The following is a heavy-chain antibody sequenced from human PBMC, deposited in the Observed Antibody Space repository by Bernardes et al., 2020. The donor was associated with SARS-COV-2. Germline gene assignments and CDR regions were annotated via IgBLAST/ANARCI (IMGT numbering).Heavy chain of an antibody. CDR2: ISDTGST. CDR1: GGSISRYY. J-gene: IGHJ4*02. CDR3: TRNFDY. V-gene: IGHV4-59*01. Sequence: SETLSLTCTVSGGSISRYYWSWIRQPPGKGLEWLGYISDTGSTNYNPSLRSRVSISVDTSRNEFSLKMSSVTAADTAMYYCTRNFDYWGQGTLVTVSS.